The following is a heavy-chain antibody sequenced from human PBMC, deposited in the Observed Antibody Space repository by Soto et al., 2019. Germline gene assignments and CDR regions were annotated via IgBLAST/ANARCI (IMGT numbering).Heavy chain of an antibody. CDR2: ICYDGNNK. Sequence: QVQLVESGGGLFHPGGSRGLSVAALGLTFSNNGMHWAGKVPGKGLEWVALICYDGNNKYYADSVKGRFTISRDNSNNTLYVQMTSLRAEDTAVYYCARGLHSLFDYWGQGTLVTVSS. CDR1: GLTFSNNG. V-gene: IGHV3-33*01. D-gene: IGHD2-21*01. J-gene: IGHJ4*02. CDR3: ARGLHSLFDY.